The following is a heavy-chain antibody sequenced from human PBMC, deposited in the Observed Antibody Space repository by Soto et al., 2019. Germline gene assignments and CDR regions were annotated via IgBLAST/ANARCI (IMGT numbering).Heavy chain of an antibody. J-gene: IGHJ4*02. CDR3: ARQSVGPYGSGSYFDY. Sequence: QVQLQESGQGLLKPSETLSLTCTVPGGSISSYYWTGIRQPPGKGLEWIGYIYYSGSTNYNPSLKSRVTISVDTSKNQFSLKLSSVTAADTAVYYCARQSVGPYGSGSYFDYWGQGTLVTVSS. CDR2: IYYSGST. D-gene: IGHD3-10*01. V-gene: IGHV4-59*08. CDR1: GGSISSYY.